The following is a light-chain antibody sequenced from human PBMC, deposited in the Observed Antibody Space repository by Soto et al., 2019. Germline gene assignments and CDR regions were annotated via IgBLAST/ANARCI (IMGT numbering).Light chain of an antibody. CDR2: EVS. CDR3: MKSTQLPPT. Sequence: DVVMTQTPLSLSVAPGQPASISCKSSQSLLHITGETFLFWYLQKPGQSPQLLIYEVSTRVSGVPDRFSGSGSGTAFTLEISRVETDDVGIYYCMKSTQLPPTFGQGTRLEIK. V-gene: IGKV2D-29*02. J-gene: IGKJ5*01. CDR1: QSLLHITGETF.